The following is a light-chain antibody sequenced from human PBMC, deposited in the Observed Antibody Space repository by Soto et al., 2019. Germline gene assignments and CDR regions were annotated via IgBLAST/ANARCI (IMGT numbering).Light chain of an antibody. V-gene: IGKV3-15*01. CDR3: QQNYSTSWT. CDR1: QSVSSN. Sequence: EIVMTQSPVTLSVSPGERVTLSCRASQSVSSNLAWYQQKPGQAPSLLIYGAFTRATGIPARFRGTGSGTEFTLTISSLQPDDGATYYGQQNYSTSWTFGQGTKVDIK. J-gene: IGKJ1*01. CDR2: GAF.